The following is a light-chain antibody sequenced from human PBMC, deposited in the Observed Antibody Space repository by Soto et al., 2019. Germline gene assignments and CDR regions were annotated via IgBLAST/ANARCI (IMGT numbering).Light chain of an antibody. CDR1: QDISNS. Sequence: DIQMTQSPSSLSASIGDRVTITCQARQDISNSLNWYQQKPGKAPRLLIYDASILHTGVPSTFSGSGSGTDFTFTITSLQPDDIATYYCQHYDSLSWTFGQGTKVDIK. CDR2: DAS. CDR3: QHYDSLSWT. J-gene: IGKJ1*01. V-gene: IGKV1-33*01.